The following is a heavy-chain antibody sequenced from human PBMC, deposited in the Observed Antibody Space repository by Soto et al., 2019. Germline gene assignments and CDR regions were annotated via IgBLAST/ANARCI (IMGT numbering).Heavy chain of an antibody. CDR2: IYYSGST. CDR1: GGSISSYY. CDR3: ARAEGYSYGLYYYYGMDV. D-gene: IGHD5-18*01. V-gene: IGHV4-59*01. J-gene: IGHJ6*02. Sequence: SETLSLTCTVSGGSISSYYWSWIRQPPGKGLEWIGYIYYSGSTNYNPSLKSRVTISVDTSKNQFSLKLSSVTAADTAVYYCARAEGYSYGLYYYYGMDVWGQGTTVTVSS.